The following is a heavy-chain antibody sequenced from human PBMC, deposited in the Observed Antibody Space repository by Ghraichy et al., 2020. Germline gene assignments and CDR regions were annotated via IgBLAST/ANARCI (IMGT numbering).Heavy chain of an antibody. CDR1: GGSISSYY. J-gene: IGHJ6*02. V-gene: IGHV4-59*01. CDR2: IYYSGST. Sequence: SETLSLTCTVSGGSISSYYWSWIRQPPGKGLEWIGYIYYSGSTNYNPSLKSRVTIAVDTSKNQFSLKLSSVTAADTAVYYCAREGRYFDWLPPYYYYGMDVWGQGTTVTVSS. D-gene: IGHD3-9*01. CDR3: AREGRYFDWLPPYYYYGMDV.